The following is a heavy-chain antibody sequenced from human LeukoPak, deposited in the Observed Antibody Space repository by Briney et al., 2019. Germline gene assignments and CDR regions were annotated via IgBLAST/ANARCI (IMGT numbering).Heavy chain of an antibody. CDR3: ARGVSSSSPPPTFDY. J-gene: IGHJ4*02. Sequence: NPSETLSLTCTVSGGSMSSYYWNWIRQPPGKGLEWIGYIYYSGTINYNPSLKSRVTISVDTSKNQFSLKLSSVTAADTAVYYCARGVSSSSPPPTFDYWGQGTLVTVSS. CDR1: GGSMSSYY. V-gene: IGHV4-59*12. D-gene: IGHD6-6*01. CDR2: IYYSGTI.